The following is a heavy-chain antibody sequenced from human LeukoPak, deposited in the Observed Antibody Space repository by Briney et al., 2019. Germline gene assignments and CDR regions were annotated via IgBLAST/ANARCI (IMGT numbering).Heavy chain of an antibody. D-gene: IGHD3-22*01. CDR1: GFTFSSYD. Sequence: GGSLRLSCAASGFTFSSYDMHWVRQAPGKGLVWVSRINSDGSSTNYADSVKGRFTISRDNAKNTLYLQMNSLRAEDTAVYYCARGGGRYYDSSGYSYWGQGSLVTVSS. J-gene: IGHJ4*02. V-gene: IGHV3-74*01. CDR3: ARGGGRYYDSSGYSY. CDR2: INSDGSST.